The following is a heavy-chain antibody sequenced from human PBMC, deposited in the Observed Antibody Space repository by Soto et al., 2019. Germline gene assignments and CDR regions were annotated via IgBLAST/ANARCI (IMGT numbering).Heavy chain of an antibody. J-gene: IGHJ4*02. D-gene: IGHD4-17*01. CDR2: INPNSGGT. V-gene: IGHV1-2*02. CDR1: GYTFPGYY. CDR3: AGEEDGDYEYYFDY. Sequence: QVQLVQSGAEVKKPGASVKVSCKASGYTFPGYYMHWVRQAPGQGLEWMGWINPNSGGTNYAQKFKGRVTMARDTSISTAYRELSRLRSDDTAVYYCAGEEDGDYEYYFDYWGRGTLVTVSS.